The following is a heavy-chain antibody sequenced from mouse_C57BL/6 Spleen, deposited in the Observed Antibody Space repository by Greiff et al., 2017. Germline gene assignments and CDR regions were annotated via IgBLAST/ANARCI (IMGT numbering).Heavy chain of an antibody. CDR1: GYTFTSYW. CDR2: IYPGSGST. Sequence: VQLQQPGAELVKPGASVKMSCTASGYTFTSYWITWVKQRPGQGLEWIGDIYPGSGSTNYNEKFKSKATLTVDTSSSTAYMQLSSLTSEDSAVYYCARLNYYYGSSYARDYWGQGTSVTVSS. D-gene: IGHD1-1*01. CDR3: ARLNYYYGSSYARDY. J-gene: IGHJ4*01. V-gene: IGHV1-55*01.